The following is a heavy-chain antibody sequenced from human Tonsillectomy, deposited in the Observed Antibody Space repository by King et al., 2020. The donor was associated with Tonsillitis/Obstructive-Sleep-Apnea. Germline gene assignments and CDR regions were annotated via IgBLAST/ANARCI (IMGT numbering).Heavy chain of an antibody. Sequence: QLVQSGAEVKKPGSSVKVSCKASGGTFSSYAISWVRQAPGQGLEWMGGIIPIFGTANYAQKFQGRVTITADESPSTASMERSSLRSEATAGYYCAAYYGGNRWVDYWGQGTLVTVSS. D-gene: IGHD4-23*01. CDR3: AAYYGGNRWVDY. J-gene: IGHJ4*02. CDR1: GGTFSSYA. CDR2: IIPIFGTA. V-gene: IGHV1-69*01.